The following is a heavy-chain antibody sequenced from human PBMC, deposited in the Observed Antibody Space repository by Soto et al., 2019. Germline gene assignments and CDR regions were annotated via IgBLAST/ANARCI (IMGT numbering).Heavy chain of an antibody. CDR3: ATGVLAMGRGVIIPRLDF. V-gene: IGHV1-18*04. CDR2: ISPYNDDT. Sequence: QVQLVQSGAEVKKPGASVKVSCKTSGYTFTSYAINWVRQAPGQGLEWMGWISPYNDDTTYAQNLQGRVTLSTDTSTSTAHMELRSLRADDTAVYYCATGVLAMGRGVIIPRLDFWGQGTLVTVSS. CDR1: GYTFTSYA. D-gene: IGHD3-10*01. J-gene: IGHJ4*02.